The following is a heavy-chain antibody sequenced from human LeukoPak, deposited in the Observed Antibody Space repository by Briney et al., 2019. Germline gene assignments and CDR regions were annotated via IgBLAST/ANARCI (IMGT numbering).Heavy chain of an antibody. J-gene: IGHJ4*02. CDR3: ARGEVATILG. V-gene: IGHV1-69*05. Sequence: WMGRIIPIFGTANYAQKFQGRVTITTDESTSTAYMELSSLRSEDTAVYYCARGEVATILGWGQGTLVTVSS. D-gene: IGHD5-12*01. CDR2: IIPIFGTA.